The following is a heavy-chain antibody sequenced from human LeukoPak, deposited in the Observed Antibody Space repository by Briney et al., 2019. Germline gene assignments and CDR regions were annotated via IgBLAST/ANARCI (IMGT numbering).Heavy chain of an antibody. D-gene: IGHD3-10*01. V-gene: IGHV4-61*02. CDR3: AREWFLPDY. Sequence: PSQTLSLTCTVSGGSTSSGSYYWSWIRQPAGKGLEWIGRIYTSGSTNYNPSLKSRVTISVDTSKNQFSLKLSSVTAADTAVYYCAREWFLPDYWGQGTLVTASS. J-gene: IGHJ4*02. CDR2: IYTSGST. CDR1: GGSTSSGSYY.